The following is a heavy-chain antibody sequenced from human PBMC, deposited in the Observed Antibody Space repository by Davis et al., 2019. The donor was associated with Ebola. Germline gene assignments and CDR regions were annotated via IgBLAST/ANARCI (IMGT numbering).Heavy chain of an antibody. V-gene: IGHV3-30-3*01. CDR3: ARDLIAVAGREGY. CDR1: GFTFSSYA. Sequence: GESLKISCAASGFTFSSYAMHWVRQAPGKGLEWVAVISYDGSNKYYADSVKGRFTISRDNAKNSLYLQMNSLRAEDTAVYYCARDLIAVAGREGYWGQGTLVTVSS. J-gene: IGHJ4*02. D-gene: IGHD6-19*01. CDR2: ISYDGSNK.